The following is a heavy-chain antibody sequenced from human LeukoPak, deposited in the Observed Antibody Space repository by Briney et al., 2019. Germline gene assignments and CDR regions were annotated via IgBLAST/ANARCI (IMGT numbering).Heavy chain of an antibody. D-gene: IGHD1-7*01. V-gene: IGHV4-59*01. CDR1: GGSISGYY. Sequence: PSETLSLTCIVSGGSISGYYWSWIRQPPGRGLEWIGYISDTGTSIYNPSLKNRLSMLVDTSKNHFYLNLTSVTAADTAIYYCARTRTYLDYWGQGALVTVSS. J-gene: IGHJ4*02. CDR3: ARTRTYLDY. CDR2: ISDTGTS.